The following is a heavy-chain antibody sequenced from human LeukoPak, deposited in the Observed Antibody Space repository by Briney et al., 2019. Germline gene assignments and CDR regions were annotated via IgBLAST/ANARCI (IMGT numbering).Heavy chain of an antibody. CDR2: INPNSGGT. CDR3: AREGLIVAGTFDY. V-gene: IGHV1-2*02. D-gene: IGHD6-19*01. Sequence: GASVKVSCKASGYTFTGYYMHWVRQAPGQGLEWMGWINPNSGGTNYAQKFRGRVTMTRDTSISTAYMELSRLRSDDTAVYYCAREGLIVAGTFDYWGQGTLVTVSS. CDR1: GYTFTGYY. J-gene: IGHJ4*02.